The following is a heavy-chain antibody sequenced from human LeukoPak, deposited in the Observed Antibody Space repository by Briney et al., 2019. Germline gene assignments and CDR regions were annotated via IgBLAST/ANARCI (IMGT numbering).Heavy chain of an antibody. Sequence: ASVKVSCKASGYTFTSYDINWVRQATGQGLEWMGWMNPNSGNTGYAQKFQGRVTITRNTSISTAYMELSSLRSEDTAVYYCARGRATHDYYYYYYMDVWGKGTTVTVSS. V-gene: IGHV1-8*03. CDR3: ARGRATHDYYYYYYMDV. J-gene: IGHJ6*03. CDR2: MNPNSGNT. CDR1: GYTFTSYD.